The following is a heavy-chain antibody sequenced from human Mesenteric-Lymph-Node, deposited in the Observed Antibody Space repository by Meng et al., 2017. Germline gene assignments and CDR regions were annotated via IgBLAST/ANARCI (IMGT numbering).Heavy chain of an antibody. CDR1: GFTFSSYA. CDR2: ISYDGSNK. J-gene: IGHJ4*02. D-gene: IGHD1-26*01. CDR3: ARDRLGGSSPFDY. Sequence: QVQRVEAGGGVVQPVRSLRLSCAASGFTFSSYAMHWVRQAPGKGLEWVAVISYDGSNKYYADSVKGRFTISRDNSKNTLYLQMNSLRAEDTAVYYCARDRLGGSSPFDYWGQGTLVTVSS. V-gene: IGHV3-30*01.